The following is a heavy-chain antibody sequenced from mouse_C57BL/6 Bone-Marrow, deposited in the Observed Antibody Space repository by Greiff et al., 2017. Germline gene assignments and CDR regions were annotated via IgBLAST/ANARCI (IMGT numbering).Heavy chain of an antibody. CDR1: GFTFSDYG. CDR3: ARPQLRYAMDY. D-gene: IGHD3-2*02. V-gene: IGHV5-17*01. CDR2: ISSGSSTI. Sequence: EVQLVESGGGLVKPGGSLKLSCAASGFTFSDYGMHWVRQAPEKGLEWVAYISSGSSTIYYADTVKGRFTISRDNAKNTLFLQMTSLRPEDTAMYYCARPQLRYAMDYWGQGTSVTVSS. J-gene: IGHJ4*01.